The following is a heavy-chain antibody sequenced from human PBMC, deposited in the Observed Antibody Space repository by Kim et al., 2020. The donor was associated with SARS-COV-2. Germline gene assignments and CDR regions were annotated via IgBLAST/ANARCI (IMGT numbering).Heavy chain of an antibody. Sequence: SETLSLTCTVSGYSVSSYFYWSWIRQSPGKGLEYIASIYHEGDTDYNPSLRSRVTISVDTSKNQFSLILNSVTAADTAVYYCARGGRASAWFVGQSYYDHWGPVTLVAVSS. J-gene: IGHJ4*02. CDR1: GYSVSSYFY. V-gene: IGHV4-38-2*02. CDR2: IYHEGDT. D-gene: IGHD6-19*01. CDR3: ARGGRASAWFVGQSYYDH.